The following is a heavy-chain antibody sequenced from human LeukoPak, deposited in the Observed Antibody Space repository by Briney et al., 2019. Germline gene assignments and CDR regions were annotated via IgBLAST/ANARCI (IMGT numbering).Heavy chain of an antibody. CDR2: ISTSSSYM. V-gene: IGHV3-21*01. Sequence: GGSLRLSCAASGFTFSTYSMNWVRQAPGKGLEWVSSISTSSSYMHYADSVKGRFTISRDNAKNSLYLQMNSLRAEDTAVYYCARDFPRDNDAFDIWGQGTMVTASS. CDR1: GFTFSTYS. CDR3: ARDFPRDNDAFDI. J-gene: IGHJ3*02.